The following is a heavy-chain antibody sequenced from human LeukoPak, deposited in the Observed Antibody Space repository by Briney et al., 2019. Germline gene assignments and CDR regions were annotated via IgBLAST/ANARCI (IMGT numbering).Heavy chain of an antibody. Sequence: ASVKVSCKASGGTFSSYAISWVRQAPGQGLEWMGRIIPILGIANYAQKFQGRVTITADKSTSTAYMELSSLRSEDTAVYYCARGLMGSSGYPNWGQGTMVTVSS. D-gene: IGHD3-22*01. CDR3: ARGLMGSSGYPN. CDR1: GGTFSSYA. J-gene: IGHJ3*01. CDR2: IIPILGIA. V-gene: IGHV1-69*04.